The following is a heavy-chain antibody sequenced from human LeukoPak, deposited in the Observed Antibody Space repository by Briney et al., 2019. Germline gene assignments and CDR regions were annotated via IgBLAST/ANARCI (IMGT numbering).Heavy chain of an antibody. D-gene: IGHD3-22*01. Sequence: PSQTLSLTCTVSGGFISTGGHYWSWIRHPPGKGLEWIGYIYYTGSTNYNPSLKSRVTISVDTSKNQFSLKLSSVAAADTAVYYCARFYYDSSGFYYYFDYWGQGALVTVPA. CDR2: IYYTGST. CDR1: GGFISTGGHY. V-gene: IGHV4-61*08. J-gene: IGHJ4*02. CDR3: ARFYYDSSGFYYYFDY.